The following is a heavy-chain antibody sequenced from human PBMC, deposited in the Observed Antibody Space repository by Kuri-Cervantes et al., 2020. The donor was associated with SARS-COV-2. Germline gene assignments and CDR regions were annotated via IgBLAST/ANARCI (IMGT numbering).Heavy chain of an antibody. D-gene: IGHD2-2*01. CDR2: ISGSGGST. CDR3: AKDLGGYCSSTSCPLDY. Sequence: GGSLRLSCAASGFTFSSYAMSWVRQAPGKGLERVSAISGSGGSTYYADSVKGRFTISRDNSKNTLYLQMNSLRAEDTAVYYCAKDLGGYCSSTSCPLDYWGQGTLVTVSS. V-gene: IGHV3-23*01. CDR1: GFTFSSYA. J-gene: IGHJ4*02.